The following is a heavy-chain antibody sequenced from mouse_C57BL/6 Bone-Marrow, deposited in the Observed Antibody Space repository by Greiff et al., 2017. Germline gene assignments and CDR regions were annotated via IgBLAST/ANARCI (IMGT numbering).Heavy chain of an antibody. D-gene: IGHD2-14*01. CDR3: ARHNRDRNHQAWFAY. CDR2: ISGGGGNT. V-gene: IGHV5-9*01. Sequence: EVQGVESGGGLVKPGGSLKLSCAASGFTFSSYTMSWVRQTPAKRLAWVATISGGGGNTYYPASVKGRFTISRDNAKNTLYLQMSSLRSEDTALYYCARHNRDRNHQAWFAYWGQGTLVTVSA. CDR1: GFTFSSYT. J-gene: IGHJ3*01.